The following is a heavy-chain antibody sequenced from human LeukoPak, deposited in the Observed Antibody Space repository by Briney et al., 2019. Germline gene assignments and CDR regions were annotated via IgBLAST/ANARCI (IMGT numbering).Heavy chain of an antibody. V-gene: IGHV3-30-3*01. Sequence: PGRSLRLSCAASRFTFSTYAMHWVRQAPGKGLEWVAGISNDGTNEDHADSVKGRFTISRGNSKNTLYLQMNSLRAEDAAIYYCARDRIAVAGMGAFQHWGQGTLVTVSS. D-gene: IGHD6-19*01. CDR2: ISNDGTNE. J-gene: IGHJ1*01. CDR1: RFTFSTYA. CDR3: ARDRIAVAGMGAFQH.